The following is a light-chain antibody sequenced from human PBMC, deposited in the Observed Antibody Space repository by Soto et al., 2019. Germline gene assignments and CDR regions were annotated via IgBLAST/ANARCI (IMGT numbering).Light chain of an antibody. Sequence: QPLLTQPPSASGTPWQRLTISCSRSRSNIGSNPVNWYQQLPGTAPKLLIDSNNQRPSGVPDRFSGSRSGTSASLAISGLQSEDEVDYYCAAGDDSLYGRDFGTVTKVPVL. V-gene: IGLV1-44*01. J-gene: IGLJ1*01. CDR2: SNN. CDR1: RSNIGSNP. CDR3: AAGDDSLYGRD.